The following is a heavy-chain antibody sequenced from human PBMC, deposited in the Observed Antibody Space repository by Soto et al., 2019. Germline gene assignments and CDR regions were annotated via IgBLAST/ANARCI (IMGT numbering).Heavy chain of an antibody. Sequence: AASVKVSCKASGFTFTSSAVQWVRQARGQRLEWIGWIVVGSGNTNYAQKFQERVTITRDMSTSTAYMELSSLRSEDTAVYYCAAARRYYDILTGHNWFDPWGQGTLVTVSS. D-gene: IGHD3-9*01. J-gene: IGHJ5*02. CDR1: GFTFTSSA. CDR2: IVVGSGNT. CDR3: AAARRYYDILTGHNWFDP. V-gene: IGHV1-58*01.